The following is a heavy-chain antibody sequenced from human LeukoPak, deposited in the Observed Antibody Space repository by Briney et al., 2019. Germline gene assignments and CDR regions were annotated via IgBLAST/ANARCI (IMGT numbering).Heavy chain of an antibody. CDR1: GFTFSDYY. CDR3: AKDRVGGALEL. Sequence: GGSLRLSCAASGFTFSDYYMSWIRQAPGKGLEWVSYISSSGSTIYYADSVKGRFTISRDNAKNSLYLQMNSLTVEDTALYYCAKDRVGGALELWGQGTLATVSS. CDR2: ISSSGSTI. D-gene: IGHD2-21*01. J-gene: IGHJ4*02. V-gene: IGHV3-11*04.